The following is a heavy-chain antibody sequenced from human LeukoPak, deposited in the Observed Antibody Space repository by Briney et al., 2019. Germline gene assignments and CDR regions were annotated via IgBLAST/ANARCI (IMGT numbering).Heavy chain of an antibody. CDR3: ATFGGVIVNGGDNFDY. CDR2: IWYDGSKK. D-gene: IGHD3-16*02. V-gene: IGHV3-33*01. Sequence: PGRSLRLSCAASGFTFSSYGMHWGRQAPGKGLEGGAVIWYDGSKKYYADSVKGGFTISRDNSKNTLYLQMNSLRAEDTAVYYCATFGGVIVNGGDNFDYWGQGTLVTVSS. CDR1: GFTFSSYG. J-gene: IGHJ4*02.